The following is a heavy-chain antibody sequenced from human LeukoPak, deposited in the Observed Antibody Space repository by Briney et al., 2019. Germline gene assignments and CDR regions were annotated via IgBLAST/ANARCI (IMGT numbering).Heavy chain of an antibody. V-gene: IGHV3-73*01. J-gene: IGHJ5*02. CDR2: IDEKDKGYATAT. CDR3: TRDSGTYNWFGP. CDR1: GFTFSGSA. D-gene: IGHD1-26*01. Sequence: GGSLKLSCAASGFTFSGSAIHWVRQSPGKGLEWVGQIDEKDKGYATATAYAASVRGRFTISRDDSINTAYLQMKSLKTEDTALYYCTRDSGTYNWFGPWGQGTLVTVSS.